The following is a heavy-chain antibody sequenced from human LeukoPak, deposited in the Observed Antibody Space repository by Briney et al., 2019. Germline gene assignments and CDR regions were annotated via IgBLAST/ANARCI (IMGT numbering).Heavy chain of an antibody. CDR3: ARDRKAYCGGDCYSYYYGMDV. D-gene: IGHD2-21*02. CDR1: GFTFSSYA. J-gene: IGHJ6*02. V-gene: IGHV3-30-3*01. Sequence: QAGGSLRLSCAASGFTFSSYAMHWARQAPGKGLEWVAVISYDGSNKYYADSVKGRFTISRDNSKNTLYLQMNSLRAEDTAVYYCARDRKAYCGGDCYSYYYGMDVWGQGTTVTVSS. CDR2: ISYDGSNK.